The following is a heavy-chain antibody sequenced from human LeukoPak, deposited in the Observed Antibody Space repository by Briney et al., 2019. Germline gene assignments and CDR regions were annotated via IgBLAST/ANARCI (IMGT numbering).Heavy chain of an antibody. Sequence: SETLSLTCTVSGYSISSGYYWGWIRQPPGKGLEWIGSIYHSGSTNYNPSLKSRVTISIDTSKNQLSLKLSSLTAADTAVYYCARMDRYNYAYDYWGQGTLVTVSS. V-gene: IGHV4-38-2*02. J-gene: IGHJ4*02. CDR2: IYHSGST. CDR1: GYSISSGYY. D-gene: IGHD5-18*01. CDR3: ARMDRYNYAYDY.